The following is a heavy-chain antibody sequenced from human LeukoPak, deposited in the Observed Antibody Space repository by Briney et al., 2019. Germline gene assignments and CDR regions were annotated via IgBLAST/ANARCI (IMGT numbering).Heavy chain of an antibody. J-gene: IGHJ4*02. CDR2: ITASGRTT. Sequence: PGGSLRLSCAASGFTFSSYAMSWVRQAPGKGLEWVSVITASGRTTYYADSVKGRFTISRDNSKNTLYLQMNSLRAEDTAVYHCATRNSDWDFDYWGQGTLVTVSS. D-gene: IGHD6-19*01. CDR1: GFTFSSYA. V-gene: IGHV3-23*01. CDR3: ATRNSDWDFDY.